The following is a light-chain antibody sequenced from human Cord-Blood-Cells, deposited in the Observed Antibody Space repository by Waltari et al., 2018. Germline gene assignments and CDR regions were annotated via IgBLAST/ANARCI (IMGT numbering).Light chain of an antibody. CDR1: SSDVGGYNY. CDR3: SSYTSSSTYV. Sequence: QSALTQPASVSGSPGQSITISCTGTSSDVGGYNYVSWYQQHTRKAPKLRIYDVSNRPSGCANLFACSKSGNTASLTISVLQAEDEADYYCSSYTSSSTYVFGTGTKVTVL. CDR2: DVS. V-gene: IGLV2-14*01. J-gene: IGLJ1*01.